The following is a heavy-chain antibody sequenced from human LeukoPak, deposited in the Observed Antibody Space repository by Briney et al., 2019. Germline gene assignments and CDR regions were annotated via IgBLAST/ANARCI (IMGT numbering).Heavy chain of an antibody. V-gene: IGHV3-23*01. CDR3: AKGVAAAAPYYFDY. Sequence: PGGSLRLSCAASGFTFSSYAMSWVRQAPGKGLEWVSGISGSGGRTYYADSVKGRFTISRDNSQNTLYLQMNSLRAEDTAVYYCAKGVAAAAPYYFDYWGQGTLVTVSS. J-gene: IGHJ4*02. D-gene: IGHD6-13*01. CDR2: ISGSGGRT. CDR1: GFTFSSYA.